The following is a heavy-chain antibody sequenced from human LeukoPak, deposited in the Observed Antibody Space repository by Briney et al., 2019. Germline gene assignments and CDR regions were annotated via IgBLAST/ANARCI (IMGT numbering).Heavy chain of an antibody. CDR3: ARGATTVESDAFDI. J-gene: IGHJ3*02. Sequence: SEALSLTCTVSGGSISSSSYYWGWIRQPPGKGLEWIGSIYYSGSTYYNPSLKSRVTISVDTSKNQFSLKLSSVTAADTAVYYCARGATTVESDAFDIWGQGTMVTVSS. CDR2: IYYSGST. V-gene: IGHV4-39*07. D-gene: IGHD4-11*01. CDR1: GGSISSSSYY.